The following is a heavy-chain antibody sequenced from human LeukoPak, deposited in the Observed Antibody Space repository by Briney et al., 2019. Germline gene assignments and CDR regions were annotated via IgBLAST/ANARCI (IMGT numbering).Heavy chain of an antibody. CDR3: AKAHSGHDWWDLVDAFDI. D-gene: IGHD5-12*01. CDR1: GFTFSSYA. J-gene: IGHJ3*02. CDR2: ISGSGGST. V-gene: IGHV3-23*01. Sequence: GGSLRLSCAASGFTFSSYAMSWVRQAPGKGLEWVSAISGSGGSTYYADSVKGRFTISRDNSKNTLYLQMNSLRAEDTAVYYCAKAHSGHDWWDLVDAFDIWGQGTMVTVSS.